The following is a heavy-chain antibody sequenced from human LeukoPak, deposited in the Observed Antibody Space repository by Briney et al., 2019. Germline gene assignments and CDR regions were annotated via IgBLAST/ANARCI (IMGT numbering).Heavy chain of an antibody. D-gene: IGHD6-19*01. Sequence: ASVKVSCKASGYTFTSYDINWVRQATGQGLEWMGWMNPNSGNTGYAQKFQGRVTMTRNTSISTAYMELSSLRSEDTAVYYCARGAAVADEYYFDYWGQGTLVTVSP. CDR3: ARGAAVADEYYFDY. CDR2: MNPNSGNT. CDR1: GYTFTSYD. J-gene: IGHJ4*02. V-gene: IGHV1-8*01.